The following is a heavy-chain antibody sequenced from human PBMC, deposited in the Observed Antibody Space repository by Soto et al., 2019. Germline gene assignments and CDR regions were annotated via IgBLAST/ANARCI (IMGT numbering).Heavy chain of an antibody. CDR3: ARGYCSGGSCQNFDY. D-gene: IGHD2-15*01. CDR2: ISAYNGNT. CDR1: GYTFTSYG. J-gene: IGHJ4*02. V-gene: IGHV1-18*01. Sequence: ASVKVSFKASGYTFTSYGISWVRQAPGQGLEWMGWISAYNGNTNYAQKLQGRVTMTTDTSTSTAYMELRSLRSDDTAVYYCARGYCSGGSCQNFDYWGQGTLVTVSS.